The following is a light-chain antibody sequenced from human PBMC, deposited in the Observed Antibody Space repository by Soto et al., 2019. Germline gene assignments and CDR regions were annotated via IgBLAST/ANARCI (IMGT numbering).Light chain of an antibody. V-gene: IGKV2-28*01. CDR2: LGS. CDR1: QSLLHSNGYNY. CDR3: MQALQTPLT. J-gene: IGKJ4*01. Sequence: VMTQSPLSLPVTPGEPASISCRSSQSLLHSNGYNYLDWYLQKPEQSPQLRIYLGSNRASGVPDRLSGSGSGKDFTLKISRVEAEDVGVYYCMQALQTPLTFGGGTKVEIK.